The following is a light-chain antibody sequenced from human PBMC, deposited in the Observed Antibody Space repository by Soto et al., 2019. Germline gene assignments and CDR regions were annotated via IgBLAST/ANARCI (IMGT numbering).Light chain of an antibody. CDR1: QGVDTSY. J-gene: IGKJ4*01. V-gene: IGKV3-20*01. CDR2: ETS. CDR3: QQYGSYPLT. Sequence: EVVLTQSPGALSLSPGARATLSCRASQGVDTSYFAWYQQRPRQAPRLLIYETSSRATGIPDRFSGSGSGTDLTLTVSRLEPEDFAVYFCQQYGSYPLTGGGGTKVEIK.